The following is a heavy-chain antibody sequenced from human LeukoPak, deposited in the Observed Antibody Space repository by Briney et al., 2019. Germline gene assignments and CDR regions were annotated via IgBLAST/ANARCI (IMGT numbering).Heavy chain of an antibody. CDR3: ARVGPENYDFWSGYFVSGMDV. V-gene: IGHV4-34*01. D-gene: IGHD3-3*01. J-gene: IGHJ6*02. CDR1: GGSFSGYY. Sequence: TETLSLTCAVYGGSFSGYYWSWIRQPPGKGLEWIGEINHSGSTNYNPSLKSRVTISVDTSKNQFSLKLSSVTAADTAVYYCARVGPENYDFWSGYFVSGMDVWGQGTTVTVSS. CDR2: INHSGST.